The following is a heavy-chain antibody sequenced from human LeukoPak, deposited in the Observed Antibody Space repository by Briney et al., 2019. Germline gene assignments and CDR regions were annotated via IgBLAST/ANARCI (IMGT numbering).Heavy chain of an antibody. D-gene: IGHD6-19*01. CDR2: ISYDGSNK. V-gene: IGHV3-30*03. J-gene: IGHJ4*02. Sequence: GGSLRLSCTASGFTFSTYGMHWVRQAPGKGLEWVAFISYDGSNKYYADSVKGRFTISRDNSKNTLYLQMNSLRAEDTAVYYCARDRGSVAGTLPVDYWGQGTLVTVSS. CDR1: GFTFSTYG. CDR3: ARDRGSVAGTLPVDY.